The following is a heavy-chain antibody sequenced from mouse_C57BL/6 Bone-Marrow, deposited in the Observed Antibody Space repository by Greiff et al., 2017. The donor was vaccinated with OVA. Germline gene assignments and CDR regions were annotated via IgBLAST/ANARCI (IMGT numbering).Heavy chain of an antibody. J-gene: IGHJ2*01. V-gene: IGHV1-82*01. CDR2: IYPGDGDT. Sequence: VKLQQSGPELVKPGASVKISCKASGYAFSSSWMNWVKQRPGKGLEWIGRIYPGDGDTNYNGKFKGKATLTADKSSSTAYMELRSLTSEDSAVYYCARMGGGNPYYFDYWGQGTTLTVSS. CDR3: ARMGGGNPYYFDY. D-gene: IGHD2-1*01. CDR1: GYAFSSSW.